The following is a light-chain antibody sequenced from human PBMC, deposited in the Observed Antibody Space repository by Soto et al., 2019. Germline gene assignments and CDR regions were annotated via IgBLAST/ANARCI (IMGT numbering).Light chain of an antibody. V-gene: IGKV1-39*01. CDR3: QQSYSTPRGT. J-gene: IGKJ1*01. CDR2: AAS. Sequence: DIQMTQSPSSLSASVGDRVTITCRASQSISSYLNRYQQKPGKAPKLLIYAASSLQSGVPSRFSGRGSGTDFTLTISSLQPEDFATYYCQQSYSTPRGTVGQGTKVEIK. CDR1: QSISSY.